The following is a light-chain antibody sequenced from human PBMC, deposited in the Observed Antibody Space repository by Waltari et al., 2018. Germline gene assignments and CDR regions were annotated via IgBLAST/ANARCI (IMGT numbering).Light chain of an antibody. J-gene: IGLJ1*01. V-gene: IGLV4-69*01. CDR3: QTWGTADFV. CDR1: SGPSTYA. Sequence: QLVLTQSPSASASLGASVKLTCTPSSGPSTYAIAWHQQQPEKGPRYLMRLNCDGSHSKGDGIPDRFSGSSSGAERYLTISSLQSEDEADYYCQTWGTADFVFGTGTKVTVL. CDR2: LNCDGSH.